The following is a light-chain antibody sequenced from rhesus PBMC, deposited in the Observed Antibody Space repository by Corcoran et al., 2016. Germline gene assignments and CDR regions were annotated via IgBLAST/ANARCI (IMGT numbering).Light chain of an antibody. Sequence: DIQMTQSPSSLSASVGDRVTITCRASQDISDYLSWFQQKPGKAPKRLIYAASRLESGVPSRVSGAGAGTDFTLTISSLPPEDFAAYSCLQGYSTPYGFGQGTKVEPK. V-gene: IGKV1-36*02. CDR3: LQGYSTPYG. J-gene: IGKJ2*01. CDR1: QDISDY. CDR2: AAS.